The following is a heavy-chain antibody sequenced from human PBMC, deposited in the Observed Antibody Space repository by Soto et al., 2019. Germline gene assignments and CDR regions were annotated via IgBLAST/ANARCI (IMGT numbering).Heavy chain of an antibody. CDR1: GFLFSSSGVG. Sequence: QITLKESGPTLVDPTQTLTLTCTFSGFLFSSSGVGVGWIRQPPGKALEWLAFTYWDDENGYNPSLKGSLSVFNTTPDSLAGLVLTLKYSAKTASDYGAARRGGVNDYCG. CDR3: AARRGGVNDY. V-gene: IGHV2-5*02. D-gene: IGHD3-10*01. CDR2: TYWDDEN. J-gene: IGHJ4*01.